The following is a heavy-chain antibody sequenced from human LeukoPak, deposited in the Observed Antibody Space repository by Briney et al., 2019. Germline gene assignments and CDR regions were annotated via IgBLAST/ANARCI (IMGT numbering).Heavy chain of an antibody. V-gene: IGHV3-30*18. CDR1: GHIVSNIF. Sequence: PGGSLRLSCAASGHIVSNIFMSWVRQAPGKGLEWVAVISYDGSNKYYADSVKGRFTISRDNSKNTLYLQMNSLRAEDTAVYYCAKVPVAGTVRYFQHWGQGTLVTVSS. D-gene: IGHD6-19*01. CDR2: ISYDGSNK. J-gene: IGHJ1*01. CDR3: AKVPVAGTVRYFQH.